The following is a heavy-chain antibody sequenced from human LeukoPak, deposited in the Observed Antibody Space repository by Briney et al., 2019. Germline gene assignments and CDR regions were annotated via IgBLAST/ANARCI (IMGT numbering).Heavy chain of an antibody. V-gene: IGHV1-46*01. CDR2: INPSGGST. CDR1: GCTFTSYY. D-gene: IGHD3-3*01. J-gene: IGHJ3*02. CDR3: AREPSGYDTPDAFDI. Sequence: SVKVSCKASGCTFTSYYMHWVRQAPGQGLEWMGIINPSGGSTSYAQKFQGRVTMTRDTSTSTVYMELSSLRSEDTAVYYCAREPSGYDTPDAFDIWGQGTMVTVSS.